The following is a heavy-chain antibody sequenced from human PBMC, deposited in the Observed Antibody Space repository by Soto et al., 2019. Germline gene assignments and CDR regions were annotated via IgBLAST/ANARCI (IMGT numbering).Heavy chain of an antibody. D-gene: IGHD6-19*01. Sequence: PGGSLRLSCAASGFTFSSYSMNWVRQAPGKGLEWVSYISSSSSTIYYADSVKGRFTISRDNAKNSLYLQMNSLRDEDTAVYYCARDRYSSGWYDTYYFDYWGQGTLVTVSS. CDR3: ARDRYSSGWYDTYYFDY. J-gene: IGHJ4*02. CDR2: ISSSSSTI. V-gene: IGHV3-48*02. CDR1: GFTFSSYS.